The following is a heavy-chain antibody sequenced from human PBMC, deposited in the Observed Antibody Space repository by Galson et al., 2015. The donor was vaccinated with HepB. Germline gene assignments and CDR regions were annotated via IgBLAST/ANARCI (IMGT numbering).Heavy chain of an antibody. J-gene: IGHJ6*02. CDR1: GFTFDDYT. V-gene: IGHV3-43*01. CDR3: ASFFQSLVPAALRQLYYGMDV. CDR2: ISWDGGST. D-gene: IGHD2-2*01. Sequence: SLRLSCAASGFTFDDYTMHWVRQAPGKGLEWVSLISWDGGSTYYADSVKGRFTISRDNAKNSLYLQMNSLRAEDTAVYYCASFFQSLVPAALRQLYYGMDVWGQGTTVTVSS.